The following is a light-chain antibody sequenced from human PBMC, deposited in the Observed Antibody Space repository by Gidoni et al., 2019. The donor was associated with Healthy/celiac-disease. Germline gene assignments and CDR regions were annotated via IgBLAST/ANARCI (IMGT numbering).Light chain of an antibody. J-gene: IGLJ3*02. Sequence: QSVLTQPPSASGTPGQGVTISCSGSSSNIGSNYVYWYQQLPGTAPKLLIYRNNQRPSGVPDRFSVSKSGTSASLAISGLRSEDEADYYCAAWDDSLSGWVFGGGTKLTVL. V-gene: IGLV1-47*01. CDR2: RNN. CDR3: AAWDDSLSGWV. CDR1: SSNIGSNY.